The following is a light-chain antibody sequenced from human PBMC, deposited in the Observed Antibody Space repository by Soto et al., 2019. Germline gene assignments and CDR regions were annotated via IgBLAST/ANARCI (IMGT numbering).Light chain of an antibody. Sequence: QSVLTQPPSVSGAPGQRVTISCTGSSSNIGAGYDVHWYQQLPGTAPKLLIYGNSNRPSGVPDRFSGSKSGTSASLAITGLKAADEADDYCQSYDSSLSGSVVFGGGTKVTVL. CDR3: QSYDSSLSGSVV. CDR1: SSNIGAGYD. J-gene: IGLJ2*01. CDR2: GNS. V-gene: IGLV1-40*01.